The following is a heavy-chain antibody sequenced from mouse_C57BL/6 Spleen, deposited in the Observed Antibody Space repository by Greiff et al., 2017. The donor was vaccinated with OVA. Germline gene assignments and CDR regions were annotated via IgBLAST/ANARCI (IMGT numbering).Heavy chain of an antibody. V-gene: IGHV1-15*01. D-gene: IGHD1-1*01. CDR3: TSGGSSLWYFDV. CDR2: IDPETGGT. J-gene: IGHJ1*03. CDR1: GYTFTDYE. Sequence: QVQLKESGAELVRPGASVTLSCKASGYTFTDYEMHWVKQTPVHGLEWIGAIDPETGGTAYNQKFKGKAILTADKSSSTAYMELRSLTSEDSAVYYCTSGGSSLWYFDVWGTGTTVTVSS.